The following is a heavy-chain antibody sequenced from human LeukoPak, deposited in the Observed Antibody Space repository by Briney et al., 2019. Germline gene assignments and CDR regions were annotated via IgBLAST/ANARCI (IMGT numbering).Heavy chain of an antibody. CDR1: GFTVSSNY. J-gene: IGHJ4*02. V-gene: IGHV3-66*01. CDR3: ARDRTGEQLC. Sequence: GGSLRLSCAASGFTVSSNYMSWVRQAPGKGLEWVSVIYSGGSTYYADSVKGRFTISRDNAKNSLYLQMNSLRAEDTAVYYCARDRTGEQLCWGQGTLVTVSS. D-gene: IGHD6-6*01. CDR2: IYSGGST.